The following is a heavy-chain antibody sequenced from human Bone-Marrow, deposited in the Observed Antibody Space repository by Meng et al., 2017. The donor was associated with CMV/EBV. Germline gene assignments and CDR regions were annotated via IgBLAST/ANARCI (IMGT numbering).Heavy chain of an antibody. D-gene: IGHD1-26*01. CDR1: GFTFSSYW. V-gene: IGHV3-74*01. J-gene: IGHJ6*02. CDR2: INSDGSST. CDR3: ARDDREGSYSYYYYGMDV. Sequence: GESLKISCAASGFTFSSYWMHWVRQAPGKGLVWVSRINSDGSSTSYADSVKGRFTISGDNAKNTLYLQMNSLRAEDTAVYYCARDDREGSYSYYYYGMDVWGQGTTVTVSS.